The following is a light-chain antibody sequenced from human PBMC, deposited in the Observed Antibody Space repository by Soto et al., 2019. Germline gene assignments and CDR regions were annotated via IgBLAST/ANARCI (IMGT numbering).Light chain of an antibody. V-gene: IGLV2-14*01. CDR2: EVS. CDR3: SSYTSSGTPVV. J-gene: IGLJ2*01. Sequence: QSAPTQPASVSGSPGQSIPISCTGTSSDVGGYNYVSWYQQHPDKAPKLIIYEVSNRPSGVSNRFSGAKSGNTASLTISGLQADDEADYYCSSYTSSGTPVVFGGGTKVTVL. CDR1: SSDVGGYNY.